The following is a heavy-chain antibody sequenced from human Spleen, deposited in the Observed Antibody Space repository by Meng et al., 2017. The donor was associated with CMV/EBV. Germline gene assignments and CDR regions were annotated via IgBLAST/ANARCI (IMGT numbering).Heavy chain of an antibody. D-gene: IGHD2-2*01. CDR2: SSAYNGNT. CDR3: ARGLGSISSNWFDP. CDR1: GYTFTSSG. V-gene: IGHV1-18*01. J-gene: IGHJ5*02. Sequence: KASGYTFTSSGISWVRQAPGQGLEWMGWSSAYNGNTTYAQKLQGRVTMTTDTPTSTAYMELRSLRSDDTAVYYCARGLGSISSNWFDPWGQGALVTVSS.